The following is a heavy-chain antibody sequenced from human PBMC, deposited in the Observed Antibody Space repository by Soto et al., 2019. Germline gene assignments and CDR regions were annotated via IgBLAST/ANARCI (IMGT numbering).Heavy chain of an antibody. V-gene: IGHV4-31*03. J-gene: IGHJ4*02. CDR3: ARDKDLQPTVWGF. CDR2: VYYSGAT. D-gene: IGHD3-16*01. CDR1: GDSMATGGHY. Sequence: SETLSLTCTVSGDSMATGGHYYNWIRQVPGKGLEWIGYVYYSGATHYTPSLRARATISRDTSKNQFSLRLISVTAADTALYYYARDKDLQPTVWGFWGQGIQVTVSS.